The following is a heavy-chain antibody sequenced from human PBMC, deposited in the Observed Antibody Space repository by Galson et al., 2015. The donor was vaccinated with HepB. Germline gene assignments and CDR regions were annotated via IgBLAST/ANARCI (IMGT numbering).Heavy chain of an antibody. Sequence: SVKVSCKASGYTFTSYGISWVRQAPGQGLEWMGWISAYNGNTNYAQKLQGRVTMTTDTSTSTAYMELRSLRSDDTAVYYCARDSSGWYVNYYYYYGMDVWGQGTTVTVSS. CDR3: ARDSSGWYVNYYYYYGMDV. CDR2: ISAYNGNT. J-gene: IGHJ6*02. V-gene: IGHV1-18*04. D-gene: IGHD6-19*01. CDR1: GYTFTSYG.